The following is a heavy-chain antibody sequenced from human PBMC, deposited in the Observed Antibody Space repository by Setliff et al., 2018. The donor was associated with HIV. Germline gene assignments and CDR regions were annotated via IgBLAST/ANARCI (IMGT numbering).Heavy chain of an antibody. J-gene: IGHJ4*02. Sequence: GESLKISCQGFGYSFVSYWIGWVRHRPGKGLEWMAIVYPPDSETVYSPSFQGQVTISVDNSISTTFLQWSSLRASDTAIYFCVRHITNPRWAYLDYWGQGTPVTGS. CDR1: GYSFVSYW. CDR3: VRHITNPRWAYLDY. V-gene: IGHV5-51*01. D-gene: IGHD1-20*01. CDR2: VYPPDSET.